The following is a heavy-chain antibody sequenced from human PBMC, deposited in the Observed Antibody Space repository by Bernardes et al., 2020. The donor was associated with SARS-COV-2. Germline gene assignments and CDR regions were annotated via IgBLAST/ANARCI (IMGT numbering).Heavy chain of an antibody. V-gene: IGHV3-33*01. D-gene: IGHD6-19*01. CDR2: IWNDGSNK. CDR3: ARDHSSGWYFDL. CDR1: GFTFSSYG. J-gene: IGHJ2*01. Sequence: GGSLSLSCAASGFTFSSYGMHWVRQAPGKGLEWEAVIWNDGSNKYYADSVKGRFTISRDNSTNTLYLQMNSLRAEDTAVYYCARDHSSGWYFDLWGRGTLVTVSS.